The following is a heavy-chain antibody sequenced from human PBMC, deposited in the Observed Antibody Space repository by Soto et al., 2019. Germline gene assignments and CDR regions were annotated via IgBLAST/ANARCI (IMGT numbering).Heavy chain of an antibody. J-gene: IGHJ4*02. CDR3: ARGWGLVS. CDR1: GGSLTSYP. D-gene: IGHD3-16*01. Sequence: QMEQSGAEVRKPGSSVKVSCKPSGGSLTSYPMAWVRQAPGQGFEWMGGIIPIHGTTEYAQKFQGRVTITADESTNRATLELTGRTSADTAVSYCARGWGLVSWGQGTLVTVSS. V-gene: IGHV1-69*01. CDR2: IIPIHGTT.